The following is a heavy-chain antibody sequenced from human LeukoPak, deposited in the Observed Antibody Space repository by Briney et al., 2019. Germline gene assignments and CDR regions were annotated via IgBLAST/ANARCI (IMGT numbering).Heavy chain of an antibody. Sequence: PGGSLRLSCAASGFTFSSYWMHWVRQSPGKGLVWVSRINNDGSSTTYADSVKGRFTISRDNAKNTLYLQMNSLRAEDTAVYYCARDSYYYDSSGYYSAFDYWGQGTLVTVSS. V-gene: IGHV3-74*01. CDR1: GFTFSSYW. D-gene: IGHD3-22*01. J-gene: IGHJ4*02. CDR3: ARDSYYYDSSGYYSAFDY. CDR2: INNDGSST.